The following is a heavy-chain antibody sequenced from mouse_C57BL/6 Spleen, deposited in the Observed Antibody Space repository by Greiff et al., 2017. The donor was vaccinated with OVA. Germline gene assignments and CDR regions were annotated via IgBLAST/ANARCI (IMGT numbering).Heavy chain of an antibody. CDR1: GYTFTDYE. CDR3: TESYSNYGAWFAY. Sequence: QVQLQQSGAELVRPGASVTLSCKASGYTFTDYEMHWVKQTPVHGLEWIGAIDPATGGTAYNQKFKGKAILTADKSSSTAYMELRSLTSEDSAIYYCTESYSNYGAWFAYWGKGTLVTVSA. CDR2: IDPATGGT. J-gene: IGHJ3*01. D-gene: IGHD2-5*01. V-gene: IGHV1-15*01.